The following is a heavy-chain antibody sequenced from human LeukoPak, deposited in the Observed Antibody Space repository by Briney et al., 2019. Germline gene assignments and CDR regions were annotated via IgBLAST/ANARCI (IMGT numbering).Heavy chain of an antibody. CDR2: INHSGST. CDR1: GGSFSGYY. Sequence: SETLSLTCAVYGGSFSGYYWSWIRQPPGKALEWIGEINHSGSTNYNPSPKSRGTISVVTFKNQFSLMLRSVTAADTAVYYCARSPINYYDSSGYYRYYFDYWGQGTLVTVSS. V-gene: IGHV4-34*01. D-gene: IGHD3-22*01. J-gene: IGHJ4*02. CDR3: ARSPINYYDSSGYYRYYFDY.